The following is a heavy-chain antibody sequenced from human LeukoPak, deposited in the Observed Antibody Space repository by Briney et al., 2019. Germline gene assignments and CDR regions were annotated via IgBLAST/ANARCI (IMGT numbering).Heavy chain of an antibody. CDR3: AKDVDGSGGYLDY. CDR1: GFTFDDYA. Sequence: GGSLRLSCAASGFTFDDYAMHWVRQAPGKGLEWVSLVSGDDSTYYADSVKGRFTISRDSRKSSLYLHMNSLRTEDTALYYCAKDVDGSGGYLDYWGQGTLVTVSS. CDR2: VSGDDST. J-gene: IGHJ4*02. V-gene: IGHV3-43*02. D-gene: IGHD3-22*01.